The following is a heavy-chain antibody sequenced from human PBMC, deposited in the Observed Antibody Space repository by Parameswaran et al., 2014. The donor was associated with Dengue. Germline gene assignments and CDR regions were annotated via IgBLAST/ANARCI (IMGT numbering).Heavy chain of an antibody. CDR3: ARERFLEGFDY. V-gene: IGHV4-59*01. CDR2: IYYSGST. J-gene: IGHJ4*02. D-gene: IGHD3-3*01. Sequence: WIRQPPGKGLEWIGYIYYSGSTNYSPSLKSRVTISVDTSKNQFSLKLSSVTAADTAVYYCARERFLEGFDYWGPGNPGHRLL.